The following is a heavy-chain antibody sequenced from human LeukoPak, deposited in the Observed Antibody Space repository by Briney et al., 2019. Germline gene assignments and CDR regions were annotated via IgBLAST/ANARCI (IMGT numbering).Heavy chain of an antibody. CDR1: GGSISSYY. Sequence: SETLSLTCTVSGGSISSYYWSWIRQPAGKGLEWIGRIYTSGSTNYNPSLKSRVTMSVDTSKNQFSLKLSSVTAADTAVYYCARDRDIVVVPAAMSSYYGMDVWGQGTTVTVSS. D-gene: IGHD2-2*01. CDR2: IYTSGST. V-gene: IGHV4-4*07. CDR3: ARDRDIVVVPAAMSSYYGMDV. J-gene: IGHJ6*02.